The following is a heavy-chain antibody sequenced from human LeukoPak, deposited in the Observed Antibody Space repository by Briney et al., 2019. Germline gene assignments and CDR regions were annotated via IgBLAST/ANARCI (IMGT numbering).Heavy chain of an antibody. CDR2: INPNSGGT. Sequence: ASVKVSCKASGYTFTDYYMHWVRQAPGQGLEWMGWINPNSGGTNYAQKFQGRVTMTRDTSITTAYMELTRLRSDDTAVYYCAREVEGATVTTRYFDYWGQGTLVTVSS. CDR1: GYTFTDYY. V-gene: IGHV1-2*02. CDR3: AREVEGATVTTRYFDY. J-gene: IGHJ4*02. D-gene: IGHD4-17*01.